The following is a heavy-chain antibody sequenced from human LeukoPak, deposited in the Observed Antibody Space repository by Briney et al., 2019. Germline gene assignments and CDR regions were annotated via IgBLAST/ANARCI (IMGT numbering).Heavy chain of an antibody. V-gene: IGHV1-18*01. CDR1: GYTFTSYG. Sequence: GASVKVSCKATGYTFTSYGISWVRQAPGQGLEWVGWISAYNGNTNYAQKLQGRVTMTTDTSTSTAYMELRSLRSDDTAVYYCAARGYSYGYSDYWGQGTLVTVSS. J-gene: IGHJ4*02. CDR2: ISAYNGNT. D-gene: IGHD5-18*01. CDR3: AARGYSYGYSDY.